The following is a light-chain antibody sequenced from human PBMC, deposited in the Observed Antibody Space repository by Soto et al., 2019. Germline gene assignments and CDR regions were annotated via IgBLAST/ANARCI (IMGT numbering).Light chain of an antibody. CDR3: QQFGNSLYT. CDR2: AAS. V-gene: IGKV3-20*01. J-gene: IGKJ2*01. CDR1: QSVSSNY. Sequence: EVVLTQSPGTLSLSPGERATLSCRASQSVSSNYLAWYQQKPGQAPRLLIYAASTMAAGIPDRFSGSGSGTDFTLTISRLEPEDFAVYYCQQFGNSLYTFGQGTKLEIK.